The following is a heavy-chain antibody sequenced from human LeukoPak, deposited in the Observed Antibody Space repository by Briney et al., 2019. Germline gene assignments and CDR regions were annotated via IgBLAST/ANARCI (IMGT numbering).Heavy chain of an antibody. J-gene: IGHJ4*02. CDR2: ISGSGGST. Sequence: SGGSLRLSCAASGFTFTSYSMNWVRQAPGKGLEWVSTISGSGGSTYYADSVKGRFTISRDNSKNTLYLQMNSLRAEDTAVYYCAKDLGYDSSLFDYWGQGTLVTVSS. V-gene: IGHV3-23*01. CDR1: GFTFTSYS. D-gene: IGHD3-22*01. CDR3: AKDLGYDSSLFDY.